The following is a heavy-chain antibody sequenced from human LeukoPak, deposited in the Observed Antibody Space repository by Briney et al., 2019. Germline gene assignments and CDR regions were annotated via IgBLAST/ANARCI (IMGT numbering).Heavy chain of an antibody. Sequence: PGGSLRLSCAASGFTFSSYAMHWVRQAPGKGLEWVAVISCDGSNKYYADSVKGRFTISRDNSKNTLYLQMNSLRAEDTAVYYCARAPSRAARPAAYYFDYWGQGTLVTVSS. V-gene: IGHV3-30-3*01. CDR1: GFTFSSYA. D-gene: IGHD6-6*01. CDR2: ISCDGSNK. J-gene: IGHJ4*02. CDR3: ARAPSRAARPAAYYFDY.